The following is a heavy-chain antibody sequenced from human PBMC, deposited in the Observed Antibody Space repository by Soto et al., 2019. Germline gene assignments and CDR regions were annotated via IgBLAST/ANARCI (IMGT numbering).Heavy chain of an antibody. J-gene: IGHJ4*02. V-gene: IGHV4-31*03. D-gene: IGHD1-26*01. CDR3: AAFSDLGLFDY. CDR1: GGSMTSGGYS. Sequence: QVQLQESGPGLVKPSQTLSLTCTVSGGSMTSGGYSWTWIRQHPGKGLECIGYIYSTGTTYYNPSLTSRLTISLHTSKNQFSLILSSVTAADAAVYYCAAFSDLGLFDYWGRGTLVTVSS. CDR2: IYSTGTT.